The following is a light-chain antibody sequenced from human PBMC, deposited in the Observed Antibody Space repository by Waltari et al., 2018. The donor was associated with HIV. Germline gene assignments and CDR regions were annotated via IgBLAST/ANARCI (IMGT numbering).Light chain of an antibody. CDR1: SNDVGGYQY. Sequence: QSALTQPRSVSGSPGQSVTISCTGTSNDVGGYQYVSWYQQHPGKAPKLIIFDVTQRPSVFPDRFSGAKSGNTASLTISGLQAEDEADFYCCSYAGSYSWVFGGGTKVAVL. J-gene: IGLJ3*02. V-gene: IGLV2-11*01. CDR2: DVT. CDR3: CSYAGSYSWV.